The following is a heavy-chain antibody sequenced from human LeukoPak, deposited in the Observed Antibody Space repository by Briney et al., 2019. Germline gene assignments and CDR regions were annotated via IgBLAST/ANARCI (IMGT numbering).Heavy chain of an antibody. V-gene: IGHV4-34*01. CDR2: INHSGST. CDR1: GGSFSGYY. CDR3: ARGLYNWNYYYYYYMDV. D-gene: IGHD1-20*01. J-gene: IGHJ6*03. Sequence: PSETLSLTCAVYGGSFSGYYWSWIRQPPGKGLEWIGEINHSGSTNYNPSLKSRVTISVDTSKNQFSLKLSSVTAADTAVYYCARGLYNWNYYYYYYMDVWGKGTTVTVSS.